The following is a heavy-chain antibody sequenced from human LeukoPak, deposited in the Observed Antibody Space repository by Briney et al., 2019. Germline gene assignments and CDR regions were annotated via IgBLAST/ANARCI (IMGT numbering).Heavy chain of an antibody. Sequence: ASVKVSCKTSGYTFTNYHLHWVRQAPGQGLEWMGIINPSGGSTSYAQKFQDRVTMTRDTSTSTVYMELNILQSEDTAVYYCSISTWYDGNPSGRSDIPGQGTMGTVSS. CDR3: SISTWYDGNPSGRSDI. D-gene: IGHD3-22*01. CDR2: INPSGGST. V-gene: IGHV1-46*01. CDR1: GYTFTNYH. J-gene: IGHJ3*02.